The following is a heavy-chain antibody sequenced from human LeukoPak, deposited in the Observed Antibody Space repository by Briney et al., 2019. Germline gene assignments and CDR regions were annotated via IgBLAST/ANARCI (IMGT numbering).Heavy chain of an antibody. CDR2: IYSGGGT. Sequence: GGSLRLSCAASGFTVSNDYMTWVRQAPGKGLEWVSVIYSGGGTYYTDSVKGRFTISRDNAKTTLYLQMNSLRVEDTAVYYCARGIVVSPAAPYSCFDPWGQGTLVTVSS. V-gene: IGHV3-53*01. CDR3: ARGIVVSPAAPYSCFDP. CDR1: GFTVSNDY. J-gene: IGHJ5*02. D-gene: IGHD2-2*01.